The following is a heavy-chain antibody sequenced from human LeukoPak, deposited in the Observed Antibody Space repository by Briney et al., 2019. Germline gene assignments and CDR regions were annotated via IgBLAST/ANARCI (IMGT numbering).Heavy chain of an antibody. CDR3: ARAPIAVAGTGYYFDY. J-gene: IGHJ4*02. CDR2: IIPIFGTA. V-gene: IGHV1-69*05. D-gene: IGHD6-19*01. CDR1: GGTFSSYA. Sequence: SVKVSCKASGGTFSSYAISWVRQAPGQGLEWMGGIIPIFGTANYAQKFQGRVTITTDESTSTAYMELSSLRSEDTAVYYCARAPIAVAGTGYYFDYWGQGTLVTVSS.